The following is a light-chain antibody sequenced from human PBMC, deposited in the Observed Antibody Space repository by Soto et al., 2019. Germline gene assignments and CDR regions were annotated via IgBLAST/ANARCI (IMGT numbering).Light chain of an antibody. V-gene: IGKV1-5*01. CDR2: DAS. Sequence: DIQMTQSPSTLSASVGDRVTITCRASQSISIWLAWYQQKPGQAPKLLIYDASSLESGVPSRFSGSGSGTEFTLTISRLQPDDFATYFCQQYYNYSTFGQGTKVDIK. CDR3: QQYYNYST. J-gene: IGKJ1*01. CDR1: QSISIW.